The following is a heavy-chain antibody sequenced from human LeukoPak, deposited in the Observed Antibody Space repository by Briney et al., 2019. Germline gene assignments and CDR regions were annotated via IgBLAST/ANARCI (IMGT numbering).Heavy chain of an antibody. Sequence: SETLSLTCTVSGGSISSYYWSWIRQPPGKGLEWIGYIYYSGSTNYNPSLKSRVTISVDTSKNQFSLKLSSVTAVDTAVYYCARVVGYGSGSYRTEYFQHWGQGTLVTVSS. CDR2: IYYSGST. CDR3: ARVVGYGSGSYRTEYFQH. J-gene: IGHJ1*01. CDR1: GGSISSYY. V-gene: IGHV4-59*01. D-gene: IGHD3-10*01.